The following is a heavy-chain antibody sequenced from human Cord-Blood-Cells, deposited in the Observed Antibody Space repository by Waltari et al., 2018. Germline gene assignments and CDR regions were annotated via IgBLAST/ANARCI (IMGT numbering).Heavy chain of an antibody. Sequence: QVQLQESGPGLVKPSQTLSLTCTVSGASISSGGFYWSWFRPHPGKGLEWIGYIYYSGSTYYNPSLKSRVTISVDTSKNQFSLKLSSVTAADTAVYYCASMYCSSTSCYAFDIWGQGTMVTVSS. D-gene: IGHD2-2*01. CDR1: GASISSGGFY. J-gene: IGHJ3*02. CDR3: ASMYCSSTSCYAFDI. V-gene: IGHV4-31*03. CDR2: IYYSGST.